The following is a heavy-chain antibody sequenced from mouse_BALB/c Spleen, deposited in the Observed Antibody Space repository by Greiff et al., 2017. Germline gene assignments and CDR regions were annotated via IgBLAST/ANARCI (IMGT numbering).Heavy chain of an antibody. D-gene: IGHD1-1*01. CDR1: GFTFSSYY. J-gene: IGHJ4*01. V-gene: IGHV5-6-2*01. CDR3: ARQEEVAPYYYAMDY. Sequence: EVQGVESGGGLVKLGGSLKLSCAASGFTFSSYYMSWVRQTPEKRLELVAAINSNGGSTYYPDTVKGRFTISRDNAKNTLYLQMSSLKSEDTALYYCARQEEVAPYYYAMDYWGQGTSVTVSS. CDR2: INSNGGST.